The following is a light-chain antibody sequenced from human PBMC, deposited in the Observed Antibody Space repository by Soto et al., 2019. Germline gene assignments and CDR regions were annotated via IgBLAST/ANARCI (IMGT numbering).Light chain of an antibody. Sequence: EIVLTQSPGTLSLSPGERATLSCRASQSVSSSYLAWYQQKPGQAPRLLIYGASSRATGIPDRFSGSGSGTFFTPNTSRLGAEFFAVYYVQQYGSLLGTLGQGTKVKIK. CDR3: QQYGSLLGT. J-gene: IGKJ1*01. V-gene: IGKV3-20*01. CDR1: QSVSSSY. CDR2: GAS.